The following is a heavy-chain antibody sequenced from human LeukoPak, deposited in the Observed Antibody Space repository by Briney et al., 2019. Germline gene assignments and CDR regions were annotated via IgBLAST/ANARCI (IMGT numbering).Heavy chain of an antibody. CDR2: IYYSGST. CDR1: GGSISSSSYY. D-gene: IGHD2-2*01. Sequence: ASETLSLTCTVSGGSISSSSYYWGWLRQPPGKGLEWIVSIYYSGSTYYNPSLKSRFTISVDTSKNQFSLKLSSVTAADTAVYYCTRHDGLYQLQEPYYFDYWGQGTLVTVSS. CDR3: TRHDGLYQLQEPYYFDY. J-gene: IGHJ4*02. V-gene: IGHV4-39*01.